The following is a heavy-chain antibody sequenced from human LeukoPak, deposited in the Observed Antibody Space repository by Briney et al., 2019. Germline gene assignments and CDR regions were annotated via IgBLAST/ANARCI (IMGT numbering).Heavy chain of an antibody. Sequence: AASLKVSCKASGYTFTSYSISWVRQAPGQGLEWMGWISGENGNTNYAQNLQGRLALTIDTSTRTAYMDLGSLRSDDTAVYYCAKAARPGYYYYGMDVWGQGTTVTVSS. CDR3: AKAARPGYYYYGMDV. D-gene: IGHD6-6*01. CDR1: GYTFTSYS. V-gene: IGHV1-18*01. CDR2: ISGENGNT. J-gene: IGHJ6*02.